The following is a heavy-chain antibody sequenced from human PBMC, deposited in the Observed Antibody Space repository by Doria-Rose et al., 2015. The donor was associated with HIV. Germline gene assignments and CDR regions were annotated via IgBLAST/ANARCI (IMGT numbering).Heavy chain of an antibody. CDR1: GVSLSSPGMG. CDR2: IFSDDER. CDR3: ARIKSSRWYHKYYFDF. V-gene: IGHV2-26*01. D-gene: IGHD6-13*01. J-gene: IGHJ4*02. Sequence: VTLKESGPVLVKPTETLTLTCTVSGVSLSSPGMGVSWIRQPPGKALEWHANIFSDDERSYKTSLKSRLTISRVTSKSQVVLTMTDMDPVDTATYYCARIKSSRWYHKYYFDFWGQGTLVIVSA.